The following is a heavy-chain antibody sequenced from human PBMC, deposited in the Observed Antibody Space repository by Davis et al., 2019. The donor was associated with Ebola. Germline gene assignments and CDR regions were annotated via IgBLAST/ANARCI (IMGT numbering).Heavy chain of an antibody. CDR3: AKAPLTGLYYYYYMDV. V-gene: IGHV3-30*04. CDR2: ISYDGSNK. CDR1: GFTFSSYA. D-gene: IGHD1-20*01. Sequence: GGSLRLSCAASGFTFSSYAMHWVRQAPGKGLEWVAVISYDGSNKYYADSVKGRFTISRDNSKNTLYLQMNSLRAEDTAVYYCAKAPLTGLYYYYYMDVWGKGTTVTVSS. J-gene: IGHJ6*03.